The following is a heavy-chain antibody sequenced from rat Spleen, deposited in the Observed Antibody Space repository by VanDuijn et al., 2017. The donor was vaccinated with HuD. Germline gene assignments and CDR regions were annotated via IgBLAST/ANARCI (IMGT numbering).Heavy chain of an antibody. V-gene: IGHV5S23*01. J-gene: IGHJ4*01. CDR2: ITNSGDA. D-gene: IGHD1-8*01. CDR3: TRGSTVATVMDA. Sequence: EVQLVESGGGLVQPGRSLKLSCAASGFTFSSFYMAWVRQAPTKGLEWVASITNSGDAYCRDSVKGRFTNSRDNAKSTLYLQMDSLRSEDTATYYCTRGSTVATVMDAWGQGTSVTVSS. CDR1: GFTFSSFY.